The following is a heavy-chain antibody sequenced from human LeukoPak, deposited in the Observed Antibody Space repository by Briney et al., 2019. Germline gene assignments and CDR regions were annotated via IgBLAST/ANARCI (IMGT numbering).Heavy chain of an antibody. D-gene: IGHD6-13*01. Sequence: SENLSLTCAVSGGSISSYYWSWIRQPPGKGLEWIGYIYYSGSTNYNPSLKSRVTISVDTSKNQFSLKLGSVTAADTAVYYCARGVFGYSSSWGQGTLVTVSS. V-gene: IGHV4-59*01. J-gene: IGHJ4*02. CDR2: IYYSGST. CDR1: GGSISSYY. CDR3: ARGVFGYSSS.